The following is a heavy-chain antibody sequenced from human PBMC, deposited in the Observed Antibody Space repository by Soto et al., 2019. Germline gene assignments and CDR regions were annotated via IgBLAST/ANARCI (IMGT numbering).Heavy chain of an antibody. Sequence: GSLRLSCAASGFTFSSYGMHWVRQAPGKGLEWVAVIWYDGSNKYYADSVKGRFTISRDNSKNTLYLQMNSLRAEDTAVYYCASERPRERSGWAPYYYYYMDVWGKGTTVTVSS. V-gene: IGHV3-33*01. CDR2: IWYDGSNK. CDR3: ASERPRERSGWAPYYYYYMDV. D-gene: IGHD6-19*01. CDR1: GFTFSSYG. J-gene: IGHJ6*03.